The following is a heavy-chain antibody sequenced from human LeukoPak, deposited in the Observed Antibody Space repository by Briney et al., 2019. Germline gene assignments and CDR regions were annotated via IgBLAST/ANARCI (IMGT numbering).Heavy chain of an antibody. D-gene: IGHD1-1*01. Sequence: KPSETLSLTCTVSVGSITSYYWNWIRQPPGKGLECIGSVQYSGSTYYSPSLKSRVAISVDTSKNQSSLNLTSVTAADTAVYYCARGTWSLAFDIWGLGTMVTVSS. V-gene: IGHV4-59*01. CDR3: ARGTWSLAFDI. CDR2: VQYSGST. J-gene: IGHJ3*02. CDR1: VGSITSYY.